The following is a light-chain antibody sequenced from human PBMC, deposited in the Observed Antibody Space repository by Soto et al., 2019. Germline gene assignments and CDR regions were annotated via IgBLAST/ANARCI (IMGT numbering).Light chain of an antibody. Sequence: EIVLTQSPGTLSLSPGERATLSCRASQSVISSYLAWYQQKPGRAPRLLIYGVSNRATGIPDRFSGSGSGTDFTLTISRLETEDFAVYYCQQYGGSPPGVTFGQGTKLEIK. CDR3: QQYGGSPPGVT. V-gene: IGKV3-20*01. CDR2: GVS. CDR1: QSVISSY. J-gene: IGKJ2*01.